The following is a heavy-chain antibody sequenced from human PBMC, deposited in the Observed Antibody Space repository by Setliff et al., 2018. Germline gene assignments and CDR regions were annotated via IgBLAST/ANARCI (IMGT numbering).Heavy chain of an antibody. CDR1: GYTFTSYD. Sequence: ASVKVSCKASGYTFTSYDINWVRQAPGQGLEWMGWINTNTGNPTYAQGFTGRFVFSLDTSVSTAYLQISSLKAEDTAVYYCARTAVIAAAGTPLYYFDYWGQGTLVTVSS. J-gene: IGHJ4*02. CDR3: ARTAVIAAAGTPLYYFDY. CDR2: INTNTGNP. V-gene: IGHV7-4-1*02. D-gene: IGHD6-13*01.